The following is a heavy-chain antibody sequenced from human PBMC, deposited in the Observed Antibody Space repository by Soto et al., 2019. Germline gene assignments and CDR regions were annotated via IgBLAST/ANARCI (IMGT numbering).Heavy chain of an antibody. V-gene: IGHV1-24*01. D-gene: IGHD6-19*01. CDR1: GYTLTELS. J-gene: IGHJ4*02. CDR3: ATDQIAVAGSIRAMG. Sequence: ASVKVSCKVSGYTLTELSMHWVRQAPGTGLEWMGGFDPEDGETIYAQKFQGRVTMTEDTSTDTAYMELSSLRSEDTAVYYCATDQIAVAGSIRAMGWGQGTLVTVSS. CDR2: FDPEDGET.